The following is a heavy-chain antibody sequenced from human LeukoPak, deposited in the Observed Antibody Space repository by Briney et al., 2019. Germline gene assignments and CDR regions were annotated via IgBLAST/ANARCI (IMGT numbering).Heavy chain of an antibody. J-gene: IGHJ4*02. CDR3: ARSTIFGVVIIDY. V-gene: IGHV3-21*01. D-gene: IGHD3-3*01. CDR2: ISSSSSYI. CDR1: GFTFSSYS. Sequence: PGGSLRLSCAASGFTFSSYSMSWVRQAPGKGLEWVSSISSSSSYIYYADSVKGRFTISRDNAKNSLYLQMNSLRAEDTAVYYCARSTIFGVVIIDYWGQGTLVTVSS.